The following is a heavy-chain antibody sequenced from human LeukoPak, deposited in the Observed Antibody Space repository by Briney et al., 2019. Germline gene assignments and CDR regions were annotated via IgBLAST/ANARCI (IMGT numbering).Heavy chain of an antibody. CDR1: GFTFTTFW. J-gene: IGHJ3*02. D-gene: IGHD2-21*02. Sequence: GGSLRLSCAASGFTFTTFWMSWVRQAPGKGLEWVANINQDGSAKRYVDSVKGRFTISRDNAKNSLYLQMNSLRAEDTALYYCAKECGDCYSGDAFDIWGQGTMVTVSS. V-gene: IGHV3-7*03. CDR2: INQDGSAK. CDR3: AKECGDCYSGDAFDI.